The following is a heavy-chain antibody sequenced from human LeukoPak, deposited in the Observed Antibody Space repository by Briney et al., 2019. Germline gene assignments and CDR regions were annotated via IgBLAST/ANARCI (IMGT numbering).Heavy chain of an antibody. J-gene: IGHJ5*02. CDR3: ASRCSSTSCYILLSQDWFDP. CDR2: IYHSGST. V-gene: IGHV4-38-2*01. CDR1: GYSISSGYY. Sequence: SETLSLTCAVSGYSISSGYYWGWIRRPPGKGLEWIGSIYHSGSTYYNPSLKSRVTTSVDTSKNQFSLKLSSVTAADTAVYYCASRCSSTSCYILLSQDWFDPWGQGTLVTVSS. D-gene: IGHD2-2*02.